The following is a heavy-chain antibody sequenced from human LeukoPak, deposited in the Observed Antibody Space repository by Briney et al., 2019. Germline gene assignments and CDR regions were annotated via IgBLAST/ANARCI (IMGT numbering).Heavy chain of an antibody. CDR2: MNPNSGNT. D-gene: IGHD6-13*01. V-gene: IGHV1-8*01. CDR1: GYTFTSYD. Sequence: ASVKVPCKASGYTFTSYDINWVRQATGQGLEWMGWMNPNSGNTGYAQKFQGRVTMTRNTSISTAYMELSSLRSEDTAVYYCARAGYSSSWGAFDIWGQGTMVTVSS. J-gene: IGHJ3*02. CDR3: ARAGYSSSWGAFDI.